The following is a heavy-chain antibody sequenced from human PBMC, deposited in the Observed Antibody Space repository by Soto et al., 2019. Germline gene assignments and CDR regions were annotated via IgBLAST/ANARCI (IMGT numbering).Heavy chain of an antibody. J-gene: IGHJ6*02. D-gene: IGHD6-6*01. CDR3: ARWGPRSIAAYSYYYYYDGLDV. CDR2: INHSGST. V-gene: IGHV4-34*01. Sequence: SETLSLTCAVYGGSFSGYYWSWIRQPPGKGLEWIGEINHSGSTNYNPSLKSRVTISVDTSKNQFSLKLSSVTAADTAVYYCARWGPRSIAAYSYYYYYDGLDVLGQGTSVT. CDR1: GGSFSGYY.